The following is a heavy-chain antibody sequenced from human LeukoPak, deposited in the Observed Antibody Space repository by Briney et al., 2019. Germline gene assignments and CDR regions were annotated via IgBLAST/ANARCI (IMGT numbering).Heavy chain of an antibody. Sequence: PSETLSLTCTVSNYSITSGYYWGWIQPPPGRGLEWFGSIYHSGTTYYNPSLKSRVTISVDTSKNQFSLNLSSVTAADTAVYYCARVSRGYDILYWGQGTLVTVSS. V-gene: IGHV4-38-2*02. D-gene: IGHD3-9*01. CDR2: IYHSGTT. CDR3: ARVSRGYDILY. CDR1: NYSITSGYY. J-gene: IGHJ4*02.